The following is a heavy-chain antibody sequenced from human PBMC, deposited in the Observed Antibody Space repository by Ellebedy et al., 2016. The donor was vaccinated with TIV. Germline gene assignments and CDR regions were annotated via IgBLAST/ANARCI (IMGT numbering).Heavy chain of an antibody. CDR2: MNPNSGNT. Sequence: ASVKVSXKASGYTFTSYDINWVRQATGQGLEWMGWMNPNSGNTGYAQKFQGRVTMTRNTSISTAYMELSSLRSEDTAVYYCARSPLFYSNSDYWGQGTLVTVSS. CDR3: ARSPLFYSNSDY. J-gene: IGHJ4*02. V-gene: IGHV1-8*01. D-gene: IGHD4-11*01. CDR1: GYTFTSYD.